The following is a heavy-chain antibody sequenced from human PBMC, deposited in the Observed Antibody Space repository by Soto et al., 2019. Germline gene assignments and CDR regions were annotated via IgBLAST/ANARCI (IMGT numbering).Heavy chain of an antibody. D-gene: IGHD2-2*01. Sequence: GGSLRLSCAASGFTFSSYWMSWVRQAPGKGLEWVANIKQDGSEKYYVDSVKGRFTISRDNAKNSLYLQMNSLRAEDTAVYYCARDNSSPAATLDYWGQGTLVTVSS. V-gene: IGHV3-7*01. J-gene: IGHJ4*02. CDR1: GFTFSSYW. CDR3: ARDNSSPAATLDY. CDR2: IKQDGSEK.